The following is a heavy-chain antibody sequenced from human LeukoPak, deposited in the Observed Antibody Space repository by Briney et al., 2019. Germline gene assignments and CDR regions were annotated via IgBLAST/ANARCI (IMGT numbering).Heavy chain of an antibody. Sequence: PGGSLRLSCVASEFTFSSYSMIWVRQAPGEGLEWISYISNGSGNRYYADSVKGRFTISRDNAKNLLYLQMNNLRADDTAVYYCARAAKWEFYHYYMDVWGKGTTVAVSS. CDR2: ISNGSGNR. J-gene: IGHJ6*03. CDR1: EFTFSSYS. V-gene: IGHV3-48*01. CDR3: ARAAKWEFYHYYMDV. D-gene: IGHD1-26*01.